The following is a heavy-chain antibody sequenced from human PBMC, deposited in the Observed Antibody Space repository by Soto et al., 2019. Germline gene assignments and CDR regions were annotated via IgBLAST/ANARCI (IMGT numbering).Heavy chain of an antibody. Sequence: GASVKVSCKASGYTFTGYYMRWVRQAPGQGLEWMGWINPNSGGTNYAQKFQGRVTMTRDTSISTAYMELSRLRSDDTAVYYCARVFVVVPAATDAFDIWGQGTMVTVSS. J-gene: IGHJ3*02. V-gene: IGHV1-2*02. CDR2: INPNSGGT. CDR1: GYTFTGYY. D-gene: IGHD2-2*01. CDR3: ARVFVVVPAATDAFDI.